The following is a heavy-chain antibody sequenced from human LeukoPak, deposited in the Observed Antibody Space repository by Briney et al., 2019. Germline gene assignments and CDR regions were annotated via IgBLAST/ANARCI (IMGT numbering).Heavy chain of an antibody. J-gene: IGHJ3*02. D-gene: IGHD3-22*01. Sequence: GGSLRLSCAASGFTFSSYAMSWVRQAPGKGLEWVSAISGSGGSTYYADSVKGRFTISRDNSKHTLYLQMNSLRAEDTAVYYCAKSIYDSSGYYTGYDAFDIWGQGTMVTVSS. CDR1: GFTFSSYA. CDR2: ISGSGGST. V-gene: IGHV3-23*01. CDR3: AKSIYDSSGYYTGYDAFDI.